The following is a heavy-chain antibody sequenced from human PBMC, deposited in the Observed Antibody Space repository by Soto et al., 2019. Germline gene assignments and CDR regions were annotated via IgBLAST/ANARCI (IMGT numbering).Heavy chain of an antibody. CDR3: ARDPGFRSAY. J-gene: IGHJ4*02. CDR2: ISAYNGNT. CDR1: GYTFTSYG. V-gene: IGHV1-18*01. D-gene: IGHD3-9*01. Sequence: QVQLVQSGADVKKPGAAVKVSCKASGYTFTSYGISWVRQDPGQGLEWMGWISAYNGNTNYAQKLQGRVTMSTDTSTSTAYMEPRSLRSANTAVYYCARDPGFRSAYWGQGTVVPVSS.